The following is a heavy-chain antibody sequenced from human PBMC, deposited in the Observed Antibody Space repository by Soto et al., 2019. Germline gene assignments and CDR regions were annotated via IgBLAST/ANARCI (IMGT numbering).Heavy chain of an antibody. CDR1: GGSISSSNW. CDR3: AIVMIAHAPGALYY. CDR2: IYHSGST. Sequence: PSETLSLTCAVSGGSISSSNWWSWVRQPPGKGLEWIGEIYHSGSTNYNPSLKSRVTISVDKSKNQFSLKLSSVTAADTAVYYCAIVMIAHAPGALYYWGQGTLVTVSS. J-gene: IGHJ4*02. D-gene: IGHD2-21*01. V-gene: IGHV4-4*02.